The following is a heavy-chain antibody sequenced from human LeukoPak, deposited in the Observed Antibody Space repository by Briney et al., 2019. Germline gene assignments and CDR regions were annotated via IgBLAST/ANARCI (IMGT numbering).Heavy chain of an antibody. D-gene: IGHD2/OR15-2a*01. J-gene: IGHJ4*02. CDR2: IKSKTNGGTT. CDR1: GFAFSNAW. CDR3: TSDDPVNRS. V-gene: IGHV3-15*01. Sequence: PGGSLRPSCAASGFAFSNAWMSWVRQAPGKGLEWVGRIKSKTNGGTTDYAAPVKGRFTISRDDSKNMLFLQMNTLKTEDTAVYYCTSDDPVNRSWGKGTLVTVSS.